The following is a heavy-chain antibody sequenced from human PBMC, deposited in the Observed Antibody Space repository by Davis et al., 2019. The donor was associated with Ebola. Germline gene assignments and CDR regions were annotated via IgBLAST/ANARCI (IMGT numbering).Heavy chain of an antibody. V-gene: IGHV1-69*06. Sequence: AASVKVSCKASGGTFSSYAISWVRQPPGQGLEWMGGIIPTFGTTNYAQKLQGRVTITADKSTSTAYMELSSLRPEDTAVYYCATPYSSSSGYYYYYYGMDVWGQGTTVTVSS. CDR2: IIPTFGTT. CDR1: GGTFSSYA. J-gene: IGHJ6*02. D-gene: IGHD6-6*01. CDR3: ATPYSSSSGYYYYYYGMDV.